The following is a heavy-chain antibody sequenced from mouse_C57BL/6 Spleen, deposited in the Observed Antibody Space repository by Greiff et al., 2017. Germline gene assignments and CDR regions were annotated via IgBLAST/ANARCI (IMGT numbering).Heavy chain of an antibody. CDR2: IYPGDGDT. Sequence: QVQLQQSGAELVKPGASVKISCKASGYAFSSYWMNWVKQRPGKGLEWIGQIYPGDGDTNYNGKFKGKATLTADKSSSTAYMQLSSLTSEDSAVYFCARSLIYYGNYDYAMDYWGQGTSVTVSS. J-gene: IGHJ4*01. CDR1: GYAFSSYW. CDR3: ARSLIYYGNYDYAMDY. V-gene: IGHV1-80*01. D-gene: IGHD2-1*01.